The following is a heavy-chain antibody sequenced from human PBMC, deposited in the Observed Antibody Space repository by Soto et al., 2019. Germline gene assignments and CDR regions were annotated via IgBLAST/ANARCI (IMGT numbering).Heavy chain of an antibody. Sequence: GGSLRLSCAASGFTFSSYGMHWVRQAPGKGLEWVAKISYDGDYKYYTDSVKGRFTISRDNSKNTLYLQMNSLRAEDTALYYCAKDRGRYCSGGTCHLFDYWGQGIMVTVSS. CDR1: GFTFSSYG. CDR2: ISYDGDYK. V-gene: IGHV3-30*18. CDR3: AKDRGRYCSGGTCHLFDY. J-gene: IGHJ4*02. D-gene: IGHD2-15*01.